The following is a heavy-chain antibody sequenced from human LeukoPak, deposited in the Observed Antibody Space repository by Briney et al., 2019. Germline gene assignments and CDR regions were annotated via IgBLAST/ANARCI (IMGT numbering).Heavy chain of an antibody. V-gene: IGHV1-46*01. CDR2: INPSGGST. CDR1: GYTFTTYY. CDR3: ARATVTFDY. D-gene: IGHD4-23*01. J-gene: IGHJ4*02. Sequence: ASVKVSCKASGYTFTTYYMHWVRQAPGQGLEWMGMINPSGGSTNYAQTFQGRVTMTRDTSTSTVYMQLSSLRSEGTAVYFCARATVTFDYWGQGTLLTVSS.